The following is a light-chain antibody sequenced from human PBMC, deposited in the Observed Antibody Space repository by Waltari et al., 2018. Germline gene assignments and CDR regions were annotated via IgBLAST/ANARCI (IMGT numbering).Light chain of an antibody. CDR2: GAS. Sequence: EIVLTQSPGTLSLSPGERATISCRASQSVNSGYLAWYQQKPGQAPRLLIHGASSRATGIPDRFSGSGSGTDFTLTISSLEPEDFAVFYCQQYARSPPTFGGGTKVEIK. V-gene: IGKV3-20*01. J-gene: IGKJ4*01. CDR1: QSVNSGY. CDR3: QQYARSPPT.